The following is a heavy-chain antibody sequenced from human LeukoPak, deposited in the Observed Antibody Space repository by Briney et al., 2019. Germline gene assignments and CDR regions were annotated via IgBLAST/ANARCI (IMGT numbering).Heavy chain of an antibody. D-gene: IGHD3-3*01. V-gene: IGHV1-69*10. CDR1: GDTFRSYG. CDR2: IIPSLGVT. J-gene: IGHJ4*02. Sequence: ASVKVSCKASGDTFRSYGISWVRQAPGQGLEWMGGIIPSLGVTKYAQKFQGRVTVTADESTSTVYMELSSLRSDDSAVYYCARLPFLEWHIDYWGQGTLVTVSS. CDR3: ARLPFLEWHIDY.